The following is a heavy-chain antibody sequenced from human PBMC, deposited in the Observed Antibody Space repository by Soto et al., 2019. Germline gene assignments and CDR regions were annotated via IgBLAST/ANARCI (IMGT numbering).Heavy chain of an antibody. CDR2: INEDGSKK. D-gene: IGHD6-13*01. Sequence: EVQLVESGGGLVQPGGSLRLSCADSGFTFSTYWMHWVRQAPGKGLEWVANINEDGSKKYYVDSVKGRFTISRDNAQRSLYLQMNILRAEDTAVYYCARAIAAVGSFWGQGTLVTVSS. V-gene: IGHV3-7*01. CDR1: GFTFSTYW. CDR3: ARAIAAVGSF. J-gene: IGHJ4*02.